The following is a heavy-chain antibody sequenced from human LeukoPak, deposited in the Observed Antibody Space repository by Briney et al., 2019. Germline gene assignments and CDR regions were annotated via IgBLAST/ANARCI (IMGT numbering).Heavy chain of an antibody. CDR2: ISSSSSYI. Sequence: GGSLRLSCAASGFTFSSYSMNWVRQAPGKGLEWVSSISSSSSYIYYADSVKGRFTISRDNSKNSLYLQMNSLRAEDTAVYYCARSSSYSSGWSGFDYWGQGTLVTVSS. CDR3: ARSSSYSSGWSGFDY. D-gene: IGHD6-19*01. CDR1: GFTFSSYS. V-gene: IGHV3-21*01. J-gene: IGHJ4*02.